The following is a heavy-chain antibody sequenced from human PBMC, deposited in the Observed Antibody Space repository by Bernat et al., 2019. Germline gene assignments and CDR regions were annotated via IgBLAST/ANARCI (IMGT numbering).Heavy chain of an antibody. CDR1: GFTFSSYG. CDR3: AKGLPPFYYDSSGPLDY. J-gene: IGHJ4*02. Sequence: QVQLVESGGGVVQPGRSLRLSCAASGFTFSSYGMHWVRQAPGRGLEWVAFISYDGSNKYYVDSVKGRFTISRDNSKTPLYMQMNSLRAEDSAVYYCAKGLPPFYYDSSGPLDYWGQGTLVTVSS. D-gene: IGHD3-22*01. CDR2: ISYDGSNK. V-gene: IGHV3-30*18.